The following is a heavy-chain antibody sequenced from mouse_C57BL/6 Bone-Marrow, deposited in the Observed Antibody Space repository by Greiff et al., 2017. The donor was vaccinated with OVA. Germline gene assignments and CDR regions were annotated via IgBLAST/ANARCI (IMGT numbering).Heavy chain of an antibody. V-gene: IGHV1-4*01. CDR2: INPSSGYT. D-gene: IGHD2-2*01. Sequence: VQLQQSGAELARPGASVKMSCKASGYTFTSYTMHWVKQRPGQGMEWIGYINPSSGYTKYNQKFKDKATLTADKSSSTAYMQLSSLTSEDSAVYYCARWGYDAWFAYWGQATLVTVSA. CDR3: ARWGYDAWFAY. CDR1: GYTFTSYT. J-gene: IGHJ3*01.